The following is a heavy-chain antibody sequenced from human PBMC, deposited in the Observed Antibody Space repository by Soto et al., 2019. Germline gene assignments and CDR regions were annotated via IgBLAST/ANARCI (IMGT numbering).Heavy chain of an antibody. D-gene: IGHD3-10*01. V-gene: IGHV6-1*01. CDR2: TYYRSKWFH. Sequence: SQTLSLTCAISGYSVSSDITSLNWIRQSPSRGLEWLGRTYYRSKWFHDYAASVKSRITINPDTSKNQFSLELNSMTPEDTAVYYCARGNALDVWGQGTVVTVSS. CDR3: ARGNALDV. CDR1: GYSVSSDITS. J-gene: IGHJ3*01.